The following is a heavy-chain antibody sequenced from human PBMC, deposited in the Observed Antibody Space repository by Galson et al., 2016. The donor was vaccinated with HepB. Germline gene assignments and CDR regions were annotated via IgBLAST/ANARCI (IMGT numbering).Heavy chain of an antibody. CDR3: ARPSGDYYYDTSGLLGWYFDL. CDR2: IHYSGRT. D-gene: IGHD3-22*01. V-gene: IGHV4-39*01. J-gene: IGHJ2*01. CDR1: GDSISSSFYY. Sequence: ETLSLTCTVSGDSISSSFYYWGWIRQPPGKGLEWIGTIHYSGRTFYNPSLKSRVTISVDTSKNQFSLKLTSVTAADTAMYYCARPSGDYYYDTSGLLGWYFDLWGRGTLVTVSS.